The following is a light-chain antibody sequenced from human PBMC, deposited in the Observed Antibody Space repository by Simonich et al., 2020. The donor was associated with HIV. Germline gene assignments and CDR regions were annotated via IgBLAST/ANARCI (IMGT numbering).Light chain of an antibody. Sequence: QSALTQPPSASGSPGQSVTISCTGTSSDIGHYDYVSWYQQHPGKAPKLMIYDVSKRPSGVPDRFSGSKSGNTASLTISGLQAEDEADYYCCSYAGSYTLVFGGGTKLTVL. CDR1: SSDIGHYDY. V-gene: IGLV2-11*01. CDR2: DVS. J-gene: IGLJ2*01. CDR3: CSYAGSYTLV.